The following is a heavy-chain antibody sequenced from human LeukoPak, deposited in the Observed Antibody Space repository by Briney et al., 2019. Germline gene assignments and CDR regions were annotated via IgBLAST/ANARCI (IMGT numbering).Heavy chain of an antibody. CDR1: GYTLTELS. V-gene: IGHV1-24*01. CDR2: FDPEDGET. J-gene: IGHJ4*02. CDR3: ATDSRYSNEGHYFDY. Sequence: GASVKVSCKVSGYTLTELSMHWVRQAPGKGLEWMGGFDPEDGETIYAQKFQGRVTMTEDTSTDTAYMELSSLRSEDTAVYYCATDSRYSNEGHYFDYWGQGTLVTVSS. D-gene: IGHD4-11*01.